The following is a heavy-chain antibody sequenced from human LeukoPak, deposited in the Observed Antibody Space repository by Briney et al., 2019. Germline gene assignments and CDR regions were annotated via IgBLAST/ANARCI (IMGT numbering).Heavy chain of an antibody. CDR2: IRYDGTNM. CDR3: ARGTYSSSWYQFDY. J-gene: IGHJ4*02. Sequence: PGGSLRLSCAASGFTFTNYGIHWVRQAPGKGLEWVAFIRYDGTNMYYGDSVKGRFTISRDNPKNTVYLQMNSLRAEDTAVYYCARGTYSSSWYQFDYWGLGTLVTVSS. V-gene: IGHV3-30*02. CDR1: GFTFTNYG. D-gene: IGHD6-13*01.